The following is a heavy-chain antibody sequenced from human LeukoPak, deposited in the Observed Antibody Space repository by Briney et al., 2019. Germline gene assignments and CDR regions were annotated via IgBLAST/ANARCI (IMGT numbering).Heavy chain of an antibody. CDR3: AKAVESYYFDY. CDR1: GFTFSSYA. CDR2: ICGSGGST. J-gene: IGHJ4*02. Sequence: GESLRLSCAASGFTFSSYAMSWVRQAPGKGLEWVSAICGSGGSTYYADSVKGRFIISRDNSKNTLYLQMTSLRAEATAVYYCAKAVESYYFDYWGQGTLVTVSS. V-gene: IGHV3-23*01.